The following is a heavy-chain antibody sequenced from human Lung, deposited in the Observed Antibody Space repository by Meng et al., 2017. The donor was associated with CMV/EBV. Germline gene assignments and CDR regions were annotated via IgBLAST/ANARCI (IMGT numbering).Heavy chain of an antibody. Sequence: SXTLSLXCAVYGGSFSGYYWSWIRQPPEKGLEWIGEINHSGSTNYNPSLKSRVTISVDTSKNQFSLKLSSVTAADTAVYYCARRRTIFGVVIDYGMDVWGQGTXVTVSS. CDR2: INHSGST. V-gene: IGHV4-34*01. D-gene: IGHD3-3*01. J-gene: IGHJ6*02. CDR1: GGSFSGYY. CDR3: ARRRTIFGVVIDYGMDV.